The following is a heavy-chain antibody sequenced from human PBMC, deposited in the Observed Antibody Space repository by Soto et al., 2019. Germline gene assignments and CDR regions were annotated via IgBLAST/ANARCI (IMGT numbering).Heavy chain of an antibody. D-gene: IGHD2-2*02. CDR3: ARDGCLSTSCYTLDY. CDR1: GFTFNKCA. J-gene: IGHJ4*02. V-gene: IGHV3-30-3*01. CDR2: ISYDGNYK. Sequence: QVQLVESGGGVVQPGRSLRLPCAASGFTFNKCAMHWVRQAPGKGLAWVALISYDGNYKYYADSVKGRFTISRDNSKNTLYLQMNSLRAEDTAVYYCARDGCLSTSCYTLDYWGQGTLVTVSA.